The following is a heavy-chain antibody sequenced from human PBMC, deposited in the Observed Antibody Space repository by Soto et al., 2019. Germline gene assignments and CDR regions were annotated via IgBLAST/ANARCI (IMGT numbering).Heavy chain of an antibody. J-gene: IGHJ6*02. Sequence: SETLSLTCTVSGGSISSYYWSWIRQPPGKGLEWIGYIYYSGSTNYTPSLKSRVTISVDTSKNQFSLKLSSVTAADTAVYYCGRVGPEWLSLAGYGMDVWGQGTTVTVSS. CDR3: GRVGPEWLSLAGYGMDV. V-gene: IGHV4-59*01. D-gene: IGHD3-22*01. CDR1: GGSISSYY. CDR2: IYYSGST.